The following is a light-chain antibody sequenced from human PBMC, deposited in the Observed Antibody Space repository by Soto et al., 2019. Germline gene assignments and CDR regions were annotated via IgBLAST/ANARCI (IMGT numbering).Light chain of an antibody. CDR2: DAL. J-gene: IGKJ2*01. CDR3: QHYDNLPRYT. Sequence: DITMTQSPSSLSASVGDRVSITCQASQAIMFYLNWYQQKPGKAPKLLIYDALNLETGVPSRFSGSGSGTDFTFTISSLQPEDIATYYCQHYDNLPRYTFGQGTKLEIK. V-gene: IGKV1-33*01. CDR1: QAIMFY.